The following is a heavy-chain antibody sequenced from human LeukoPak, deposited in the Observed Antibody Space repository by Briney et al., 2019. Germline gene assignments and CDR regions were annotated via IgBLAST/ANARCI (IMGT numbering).Heavy chain of an antibody. J-gene: IGHJ4*02. V-gene: IGHV4-39*01. D-gene: IGHD5-24*01. CDR1: GGSISSTKYY. CDR2: IYYTGGT. CDR3: ATHGGDGQRSGLFDH. Sequence: PSETLSLTCGVSGGSISSTKYYWAWTRQPPGKGLEWIASIYYTGGTYFKPSLKSRVTISVDTSENQFSLKVTSLTAADTAVYYCATHGGDGQRSGLFDHWGQGTLVTVSS.